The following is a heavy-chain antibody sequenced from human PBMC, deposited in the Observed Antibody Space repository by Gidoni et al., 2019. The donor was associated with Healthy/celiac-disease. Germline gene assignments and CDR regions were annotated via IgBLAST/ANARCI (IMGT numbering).Heavy chain of an antibody. CDR3: AKDQMGYSYGSLGGMDV. V-gene: IGHV3-23*01. Sequence: EVQLLESGGGLVQPGGSLRLSCAASGFTFSSYAMSWVRQAPGKGLEWVSAISGSGGSTYYADSVKGRFTISRDNSKNTLYLQMNSLRAEDTAVYYCAKDQMGYSYGSLGGMDVWGQGTTVTVSS. J-gene: IGHJ6*02. CDR1: GFTFSSYA. CDR2: ISGSGGST. D-gene: IGHD5-18*01.